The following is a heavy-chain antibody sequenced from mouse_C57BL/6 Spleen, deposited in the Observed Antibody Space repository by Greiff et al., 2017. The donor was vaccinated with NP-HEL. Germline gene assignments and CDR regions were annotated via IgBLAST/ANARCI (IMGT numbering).Heavy chain of an antibody. CDR2: IDPSDSYT. CDR1: GYTFTSYW. CDR3: ARSGDGY. Sequence: VQLQQPGAELVKPGASVKLSCKASGYTFTSYWMQWVKQRPGQGLEWIGEIDPSDSYTNYNQKFKGKATLTVDTSSSTAYMQLSSLTSEDSAVYYCARSGDGYWGQGTTLTVSS. D-gene: IGHD3-3*01. J-gene: IGHJ2*01. V-gene: IGHV1-50*01.